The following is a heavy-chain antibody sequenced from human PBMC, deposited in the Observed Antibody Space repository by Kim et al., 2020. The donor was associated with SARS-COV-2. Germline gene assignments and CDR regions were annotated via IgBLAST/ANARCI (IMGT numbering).Heavy chain of an antibody. D-gene: IGHD3-10*01. CDR1: GGSISSSSYY. V-gene: IGHV4-39*01. CDR2: IYYSGST. J-gene: IGHJ4*02. Sequence: SETLSLTCTVSGGSISSSSYYWGWIRQPPGKGLEWIGSIYYSGSTYYNPSLKSRVTISVDTSKNQFSLKLSSVTAADTAVYYCARLPTMVRGVIGDYWGQGTLVTVSS. CDR3: ARLPTMVRGVIGDY.